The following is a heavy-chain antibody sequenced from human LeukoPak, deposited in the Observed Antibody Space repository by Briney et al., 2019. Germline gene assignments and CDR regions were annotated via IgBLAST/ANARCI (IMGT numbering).Heavy chain of an antibody. Sequence: SETLSLTCTVSGGSISSYYWSWIRQPPGKGLEWIGYIYYSGSTNYNPSLKSRGTISVDTSNNQFSLKLTSVTAADTAVYHCARSGRGNSAGSDCWGQGTLVTVSS. J-gene: IGHJ4*02. CDR1: GGSISSYY. CDR3: ARSGRGNSAGSDC. D-gene: IGHD3-10*01. V-gene: IGHV4-59*01. CDR2: IYYSGST.